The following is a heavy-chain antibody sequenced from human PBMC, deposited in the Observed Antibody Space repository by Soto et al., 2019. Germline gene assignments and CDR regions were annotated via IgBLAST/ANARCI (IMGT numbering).Heavy chain of an antibody. D-gene: IGHD3-3*01. CDR1: GYIFTGYY. V-gene: IGHV1-2*04. CDR3: ARGKLGEDVFWSGSWFDP. CDR2: INPNSGDT. J-gene: IGHJ5*02. Sequence: ASVKFSCKSSGYIFTGYYMHWVRQAPGQGLEWIGWINPNSGDTNYTQKLQGWVTMTRDTSISTAYMELSRLRSDDTAVYYCARGKLGEDVFWSGSWFDPWGQGTLVTVS.